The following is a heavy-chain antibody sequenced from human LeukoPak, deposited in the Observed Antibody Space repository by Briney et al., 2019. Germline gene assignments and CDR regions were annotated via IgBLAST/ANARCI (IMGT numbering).Heavy chain of an antibody. D-gene: IGHD2-2*01. CDR1: GYTLTELS. J-gene: IGHJ6*03. Sequence: GASVKVSCKVSGYTLTELSMHWVRQAPGKGLEWMGGFDPEDGETIYAQKFQGRVTMTEDTSTDTAYMELSSLRSEDTAVYYCATGGVPAAKRDYYYYYYYMDVWGKGTTVTVSS. CDR3: ATGGVPAAKRDYYYYYYYMDV. V-gene: IGHV1-24*01. CDR2: FDPEDGET.